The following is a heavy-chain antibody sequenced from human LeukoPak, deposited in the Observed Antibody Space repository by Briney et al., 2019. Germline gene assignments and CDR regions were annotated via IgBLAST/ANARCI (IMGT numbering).Heavy chain of an antibody. Sequence: ASVKVSCKASGYTFTGYYMHWVRQAPGQGLEWMGWINPNSGGTNYAQKFQGRVTMTRDTSISTAYMELSRLRSDDTAAYYCARTSGTVTTSSWYFDRWGRGTLVTVSS. CDR1: GYTFTGYY. CDR3: ARTSGTVTTSSWYFDR. CDR2: INPNSGGT. D-gene: IGHD4-17*01. J-gene: IGHJ2*01. V-gene: IGHV1-2*02.